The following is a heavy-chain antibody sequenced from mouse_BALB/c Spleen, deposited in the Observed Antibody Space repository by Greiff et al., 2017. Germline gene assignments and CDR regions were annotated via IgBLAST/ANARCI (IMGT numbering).Heavy chain of an antibody. Sequence: VQLQQSGPDLVAPSQSLSITCTVSGFSLTSYGVHWVRQPPGKGLEWLVVIWSDGSTTYNSALKSRLSISKDNSKSQVFLKMNSLQTDDTAMYYCARQDGSSYDYAMDYWGQGTSVTVSS. D-gene: IGHD1-1*01. V-gene: IGHV2-6-2*01. CDR2: IWSDGST. CDR1: GFSLTSYG. CDR3: ARQDGSSYDYAMDY. J-gene: IGHJ4*01.